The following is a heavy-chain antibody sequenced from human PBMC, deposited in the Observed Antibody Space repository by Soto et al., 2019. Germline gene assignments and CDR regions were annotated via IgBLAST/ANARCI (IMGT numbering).Heavy chain of an antibody. CDR3: ARGGRDGFDI. Sequence: QVQLQESGPGLVKPSETLSLTCTVSGGSISTYYWNWIRQSAGKGLEWIGRVYISGSTNYHPSLKSRVAMSVDTSNNQFSLKVTSVTAADTAVYYCARGGRDGFDIWGQGTMVTV. CDR1: GGSISTYY. CDR2: VYISGST. J-gene: IGHJ3*02. V-gene: IGHV4-4*07.